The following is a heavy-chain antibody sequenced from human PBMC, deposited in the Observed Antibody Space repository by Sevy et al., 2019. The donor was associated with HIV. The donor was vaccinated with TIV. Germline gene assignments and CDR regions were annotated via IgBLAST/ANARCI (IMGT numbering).Heavy chain of an antibody. D-gene: IGHD5-12*01. J-gene: IGHJ4*02. Sequence: ASVKVSCSASGGTFSSHNINWVRQAPGQGLEWMGRILPIRDITNYAQKFQGRVTILADRSTRVAYMELSSLTSDDTAVYYCARALYRGYDYKLAYWGQGTLVTVSS. V-gene: IGHV1-69*02. CDR1: GGTFSSHN. CDR3: ARALYRGYDYKLAY. CDR2: ILPIRDIT.